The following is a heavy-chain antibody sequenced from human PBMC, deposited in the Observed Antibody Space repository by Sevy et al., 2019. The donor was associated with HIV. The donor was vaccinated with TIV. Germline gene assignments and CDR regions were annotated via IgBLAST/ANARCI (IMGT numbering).Heavy chain of an antibody. J-gene: IGHJ4*02. CDR3: ARVMSLSNGCLDY. CDR2: ISSSSSYI. D-gene: IGHD3-16*01. CDR1: GFTFSSYS. V-gene: IGHV3-21*01. Sequence: GGSLRLSCAASGFTFSSYSMNWVRQAPGKGLEWVSSISSSSSYIYYADSVKGRFTISRDNAKNSLYLQMNSLRAEDTAVYYCARVMSLSNGCLDYWGQGTLVTVSS.